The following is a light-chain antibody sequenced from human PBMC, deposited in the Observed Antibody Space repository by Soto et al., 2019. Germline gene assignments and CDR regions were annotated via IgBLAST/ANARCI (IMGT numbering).Light chain of an antibody. J-gene: IGKJ5*01. Sequence: EIVLTQSPDTLSLSPGESATLSCRASQSVNSNYLAWYQQKPGQAPRLLIYGASSRATDIPDMFSGSGSGTDFTLTISRLELEDFAVFYCQQYDNSITFGQGTRLEIE. CDR2: GAS. V-gene: IGKV3-20*01. CDR1: QSVNSNY. CDR3: QQYDNSIT.